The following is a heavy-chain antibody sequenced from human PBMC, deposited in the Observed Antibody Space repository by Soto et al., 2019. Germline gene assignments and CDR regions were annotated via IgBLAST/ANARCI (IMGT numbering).Heavy chain of an antibody. D-gene: IGHD2-2*01. V-gene: IGHV1-2*04. Sequence: QVQLVQSGAEVKKPGASVKVSCKASGYTFTGYYMHWVRQAPGQGLEWMGWINPNSGGTNYAQKFQGWVTMTRDTSISTAYMELSRLRSDDTAVYYCAREEIGGPAAGLPYYYYYGMDVWGLGTTVTVSS. CDR1: GYTFTGYY. CDR3: AREEIGGPAAGLPYYYYYGMDV. J-gene: IGHJ6*02. CDR2: INPNSGGT.